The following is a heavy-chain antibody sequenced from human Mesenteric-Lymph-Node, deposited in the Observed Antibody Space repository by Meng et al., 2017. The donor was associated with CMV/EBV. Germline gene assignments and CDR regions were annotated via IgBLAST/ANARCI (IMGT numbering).Heavy chain of an antibody. D-gene: IGHD1-14*01. CDR1: GFTFSSYW. V-gene: IGHV3-74*01. CDR2: INSDGSST. CDR3: ARAPPYNVSPPDY. Sequence: GESLKISCAASGFTFSSYWMHWVRQAPGKGLVWVSRINSDGSSTSYADSVKGRFTISRDNAKNTLYLQMNSLRVEDTAIYYCARAPPYNVSPPDYWGQGTLVTVSS. J-gene: IGHJ4*02.